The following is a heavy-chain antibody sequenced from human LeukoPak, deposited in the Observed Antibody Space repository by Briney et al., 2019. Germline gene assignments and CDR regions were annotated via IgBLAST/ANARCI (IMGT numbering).Heavy chain of an antibody. D-gene: IGHD3-3*01. J-gene: IGHJ4*02. V-gene: IGHV3-21*01. CDR3: ARDLNFWSSYSTRGFDY. CDR2: ITGSSTYI. Sequence: GGSLRLSCAASGFTFSSYSMTWARPAPGKGMEWVSSITGSSTYIDYADSVKGRFTISRDNAKNSLYLQMNSLRAEDTAVYYCARDLNFWSSYSTRGFDYWGQGTLVTVSS. CDR1: GFTFSSYS.